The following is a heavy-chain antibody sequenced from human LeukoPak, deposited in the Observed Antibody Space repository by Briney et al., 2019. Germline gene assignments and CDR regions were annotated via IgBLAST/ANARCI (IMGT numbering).Heavy chain of an antibody. D-gene: IGHD4-17*01. J-gene: IGHJ6*03. CDR3: AGAPRATVTTDMDV. Sequence: PSQTLSLTRAVYGGSFSGYYWSWIRQPPGKGLEWIGEINHSGSTNYNPSLKSRVTISVDTSKNQFSLKLSSVTAGDTAVYYCAGAPRATVTTDMDVWGKGTTVTVSS. CDR2: INHSGST. CDR1: GGSFSGYY. V-gene: IGHV4-34*01.